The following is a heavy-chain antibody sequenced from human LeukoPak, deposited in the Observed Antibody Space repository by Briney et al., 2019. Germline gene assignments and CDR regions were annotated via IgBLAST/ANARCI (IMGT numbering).Heavy chain of an antibody. CDR1: GGSISSGTYY. CDR2: IYPSGST. J-gene: IGHJ5*02. V-gene: IGHV4-61*02. Sequence: SETLSLTCTVSGGSISSGTYYWSWIRQPAGKGLEWIGRIYPSGSTNYNPSLKSRVTISVDTSKNQFSLKLSSVTAADTAVYYCARAARGWFDPWGQGTLVTVSS. CDR3: ARAARGWFDP.